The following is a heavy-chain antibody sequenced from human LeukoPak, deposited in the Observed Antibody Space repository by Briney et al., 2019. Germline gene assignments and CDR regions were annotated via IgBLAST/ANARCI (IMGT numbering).Heavy chain of an antibody. J-gene: IGHJ4*02. CDR1: GGSISSSSSY. V-gene: IGHV4-39*07. Sequence: SETLSLTCTISGGSISSSSSYWGWIRQPPGKGLECIGSIYYSGRTYYNPSLKSRVTISVDTSENQFSLKLSSVTAADTAVYYCARTTTVTTLDYWGQGTLVTVSS. D-gene: IGHD4-17*01. CDR2: IYYSGRT. CDR3: ARTTTVTTLDY.